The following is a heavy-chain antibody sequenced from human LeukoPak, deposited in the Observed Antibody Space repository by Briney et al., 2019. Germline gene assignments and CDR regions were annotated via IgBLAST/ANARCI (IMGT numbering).Heavy chain of an antibody. CDR3: ARDSGFGQLDLAY. V-gene: IGHV4-4*07. Sequence: ASETLSLTCAVYGGSFSTYYWSWIRQPAGKGLEWIGRIYTNGSTNYNPSLKSRVTISVDTSKNQFSLKLSSVTAADTAVYYCARDSGFGQLDLAYWGQGTLVTVSS. CDR2: IYTNGST. D-gene: IGHD6-6*01. J-gene: IGHJ4*02. CDR1: GGSFSTYY.